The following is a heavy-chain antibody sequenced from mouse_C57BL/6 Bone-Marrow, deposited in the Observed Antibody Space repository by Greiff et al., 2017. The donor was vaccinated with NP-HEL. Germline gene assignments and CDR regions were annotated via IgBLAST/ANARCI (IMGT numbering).Heavy chain of an antibody. CDR3: AREALYCGSGY. Sequence: QVQLQQPGAERGKPGASVKMSCKASGYTFTSYWITWVKQRPGQGLEWIGDIYPGSGSTNYNEKFKSKVTLTVDTSYSTAYMQLSSLTSEDSAVYYCAREALYCGSGYWGQGTTLTVSS. CDR1: GYTFTSYW. J-gene: IGHJ2*01. V-gene: IGHV1-55*01. CDR2: IYPGSGST. D-gene: IGHD1-1*01.